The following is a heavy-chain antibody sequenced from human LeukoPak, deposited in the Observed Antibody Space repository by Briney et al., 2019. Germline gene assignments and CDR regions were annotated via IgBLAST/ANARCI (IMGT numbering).Heavy chain of an antibody. CDR3: ARDFGY. CDR1: GFTFSSYA. CDR2: ISYDGSNK. D-gene: IGHD3-10*01. V-gene: IGHV3-30-3*01. J-gene: IGHJ4*02. Sequence: GGSLRLSCAASGFTFSSYAMHWVRQAPGKGLEWVAVISYDGSNKYYADSVKGRFTISRDSSKNTLYLQMNSLRAEDTAVYYCARDFGYWGQGTLVTASS.